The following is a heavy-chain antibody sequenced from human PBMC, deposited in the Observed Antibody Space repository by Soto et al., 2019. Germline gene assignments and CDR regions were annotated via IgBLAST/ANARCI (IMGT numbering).Heavy chain of an antibody. CDR3: ARNYYDSSGYYYYFDY. J-gene: IGHJ4*02. V-gene: IGHV1-18*01. CDR1: GYTFTSYG. CDR2: ISAYNGNT. D-gene: IGHD3-22*01. Sequence: ASVKVSCKASGYTFTSYGISWVRQAPGQGLEWMGWISAYNGNTNYAQKLQGRVIMTTDTSTSTAYMELRSLRSDDTAVYYCARNYYDSSGYYYYFDYWGQGTLVTVSS.